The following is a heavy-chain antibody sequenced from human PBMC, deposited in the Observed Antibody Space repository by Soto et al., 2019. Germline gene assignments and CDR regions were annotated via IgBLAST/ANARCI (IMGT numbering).Heavy chain of an antibody. CDR3: NGSYYGSGSSLLYYYYMDV. J-gene: IGHJ6*03. V-gene: IGHV4-39*01. CDR1: GGSISSSSYY. CDR2: IYYSGST. D-gene: IGHD3-10*01. Sequence: QLQLQESGPGLVKPSETLSLTCTVSGGSISSSSYYWGWIRQPPGKGLEWIGSIYYSGSTYYNPQHGRRVPTPLGTSNAQFSLKPRCVTAAEASVYSCNGSYYGSGSSLLYYYYMDVWGKGTTVTVSS.